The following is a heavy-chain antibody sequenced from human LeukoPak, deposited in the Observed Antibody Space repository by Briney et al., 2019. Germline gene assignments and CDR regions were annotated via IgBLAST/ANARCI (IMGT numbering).Heavy chain of an antibody. CDR3: ARERGEFGGSYFLDY. D-gene: IGHD1-26*01. Sequence: ASVKVSCKASGYTFTSYAVHWVRRAPGQSLEWMGYINDGDGNTKYSQEFQGRVTITRNTSASIVYMELSSLRSEDMAFYYCARERGEFGGSYFLDYWGQGTLVTVSS. J-gene: IGHJ4*02. V-gene: IGHV1-3*03. CDR2: INDGDGNT. CDR1: GYTFTSYA.